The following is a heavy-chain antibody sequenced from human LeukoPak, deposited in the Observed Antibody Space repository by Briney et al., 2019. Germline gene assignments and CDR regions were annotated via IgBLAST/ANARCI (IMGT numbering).Heavy chain of an antibody. D-gene: IGHD2-15*01. CDR3: VKDLNHLDTQ. V-gene: IGHV3-23*01. J-gene: IGHJ4*02. CDR2: ISGSGGST. CDR1: GFTFSSYA. Sequence: RPGGSLRLSCAASGFTFSSYAMSWVRQAPGKGLEWVSAISGSGGSTHYADSVKGRFTISRDNAKNTLYLQMNSLRAEDTAVYFCVKDLNHLDTQWGQGTLVTVSS.